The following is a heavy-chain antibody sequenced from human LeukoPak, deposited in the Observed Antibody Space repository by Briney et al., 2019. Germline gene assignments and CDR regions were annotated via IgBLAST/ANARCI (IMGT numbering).Heavy chain of an antibody. CDR2: IYYSGST. CDR3: ARGYYDSRGYYDAHDAFGI. V-gene: IGHV4-39*07. J-gene: IGHJ3*02. D-gene: IGHD3-22*01. CDR1: GGSISSSSYY. Sequence: SETLSLTCTVSGGSISSSSYYWGWIRQPPGKGLEWIGSIYYSGSTYYNPSLKSRVTISVDTSKNQFSLKLSSVTAADTAVYYCARGYYDSRGYYDAHDAFGIWGQGTMVTVSS.